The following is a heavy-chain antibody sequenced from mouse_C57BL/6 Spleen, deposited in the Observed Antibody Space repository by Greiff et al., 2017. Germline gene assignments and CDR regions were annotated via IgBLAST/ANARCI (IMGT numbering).Heavy chain of an antibody. V-gene: IGHV1-15*01. CDR1: GYTFTDYE. J-gene: IGHJ1*03. Sequence: QVHVKQSGAELVRPGASVTLSCKASGYTFTDYEMHWVKQTPVHGLEWIGAIDPETGGTAYNQKFKGKAILTADKSSSTAYMELRSLTSEDSAVYYCTRDHYDYEGNFDVWGTGTTVTVSS. CDR3: TRDHYDYEGNFDV. CDR2: IDPETGGT. D-gene: IGHD2-4*01.